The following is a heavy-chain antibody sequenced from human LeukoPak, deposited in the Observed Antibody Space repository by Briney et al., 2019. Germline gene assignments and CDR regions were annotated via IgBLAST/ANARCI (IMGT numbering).Heavy chain of an antibody. V-gene: IGHV3-7*01. CDR1: GFTFSSYA. CDR2: IEQDGSGT. Sequence: GGSLRLSCAASGFTFSSYAMSWVRQAPGKGLEWVANIEQDGSGTFYVDSVEGRFTISRDNAKNSLYLQMNSLRVEDTAVYYCAREMAGVGYYYMDVWGKGTTVTISS. CDR3: AREMAGVGYYYMDV. J-gene: IGHJ6*03. D-gene: IGHD5-24*01.